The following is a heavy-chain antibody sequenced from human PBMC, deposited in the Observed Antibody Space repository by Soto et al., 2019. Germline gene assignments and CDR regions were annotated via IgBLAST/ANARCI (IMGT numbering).Heavy chain of an antibody. CDR2: IYSGGST. V-gene: IGHV3-66*01. CDR3: ARDHLGGYMDG. CDR1: GFTVSSNY. D-gene: IGHD3-16*01. Sequence: GGFLRLSCAASGFTVSSNYMSWVRQAPGKGLEWVSVIYSGGSTYYADSVKGRFTISRDNSKNTLYLQMNSLRAEDTAVYYCARDHLGGYMDGWGKGTTVTLSS. J-gene: IGHJ6*03.